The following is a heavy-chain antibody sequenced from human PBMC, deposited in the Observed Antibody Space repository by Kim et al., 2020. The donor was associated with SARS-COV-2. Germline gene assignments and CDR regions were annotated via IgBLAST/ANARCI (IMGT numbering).Heavy chain of an antibody. D-gene: IGHD2-21*01. V-gene: IGHV3-23*01. Sequence: GGSLRLSCAASGFPFSSYAMSWVRQAPGKGLEWVSTISNRESGDYPHYANSVKVRFTVSRDNSKSMLYLQMNALRAEDTDVYYCVRDLTYDYSYWGQGTLVTVSS. CDR3: VRDLTYDYSY. J-gene: IGHJ4*02. CDR2: ISNRESGDYP. CDR1: GFPFSSYA.